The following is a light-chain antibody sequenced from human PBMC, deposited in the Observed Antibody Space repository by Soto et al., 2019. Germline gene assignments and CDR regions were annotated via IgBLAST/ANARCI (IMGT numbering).Light chain of an antibody. J-gene: IGLJ1*01. CDR1: SSDVGGFEY. CDR3: GSITRSSTSV. V-gene: IGLV2-14*01. Sequence: QSALGQPASVSGSPGQSITISCTGTSSDVGGFEYVSWYQHQPGKAPKLIIYDVTKRPSGVSNRFSGSKSGNTASLTISGXQAEDEGDYYCGSITRSSTSVFGTGTKVTVL. CDR2: DVT.